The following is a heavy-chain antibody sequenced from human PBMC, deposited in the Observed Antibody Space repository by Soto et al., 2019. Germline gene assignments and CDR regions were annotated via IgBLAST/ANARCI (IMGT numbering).Heavy chain of an antibody. CDR3: ARTGGRILRYFDWLSLPYGMDV. CDR2: ISAYNGNT. CDR1: GYTFTSYG. V-gene: IGHV1-18*04. Sequence: EASVKVSCKASGYTFTSYGISWVRQAPGQGLEWMGWISAYNGNTNYAQKLQGRVTMTTDTSTSTAYMELRSLRSDDTAVYYCARTGGRILRYFDWLSLPYGMDVWGQGTTVTVSS. D-gene: IGHD3-9*01. J-gene: IGHJ6*02.